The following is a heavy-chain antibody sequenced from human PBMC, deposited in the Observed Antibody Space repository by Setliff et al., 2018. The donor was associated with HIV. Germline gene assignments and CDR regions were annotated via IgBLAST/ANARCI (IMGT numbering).Heavy chain of an antibody. J-gene: IGHJ6*02. D-gene: IGHD5-18*01. CDR3: ARDFSYGYFFYGMDV. CDR1: GFTFTTYW. CDR2: IRSKAYGGTT. V-gene: IGHV3-49*04. Sequence: PGGSLRLSCAASGFTFTTYWMHWVRQAPGKGLEWVGFIRSKAYGGTTEYAASVKGRFTLSRDDSRNIAYLQMNSLKTEDTAVYYCARDFSYGYFFYGMDVWGQGTTVTVSS.